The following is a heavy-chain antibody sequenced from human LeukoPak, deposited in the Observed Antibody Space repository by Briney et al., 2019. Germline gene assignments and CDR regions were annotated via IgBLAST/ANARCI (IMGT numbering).Heavy chain of an antibody. J-gene: IGHJ4*02. CDR1: GFTFSDYY. CDR2: ISSSGSTI. CDR3: ARAPSEKGAKGLYFDY. V-gene: IGHV3-11*04. D-gene: IGHD1-26*01. Sequence: GGSLRLSCAASGFTFSDYYMSWIRQAPGKGPEWVSYISSSGSTIYYADSVKGRFTISRDNAKNSLYLQMNGLRAEDTAVYYCARAPSEKGAKGLYFDYWGQGTLVTVSS.